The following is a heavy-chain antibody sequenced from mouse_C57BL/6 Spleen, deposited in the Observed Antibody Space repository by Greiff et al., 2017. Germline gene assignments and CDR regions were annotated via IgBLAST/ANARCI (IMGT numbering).Heavy chain of an antibody. V-gene: IGHV1-69*01. J-gene: IGHJ4*01. CDR3: ARRSTVEGLAMDY. D-gene: IGHD1-1*01. CDR1: GYTFTSYW. CDR2: IDPSDSYT. Sequence: QVQLQQPGAELVMPGASVKLSCKASGYTFTSYWMHWVKQRPGQGLEWIGEIDPSDSYTNYNQKFKGKSTLTVDKSSSTAYMQLSSLTSEDSAVYYCARRSTVEGLAMDYWGQGTSVTVSS.